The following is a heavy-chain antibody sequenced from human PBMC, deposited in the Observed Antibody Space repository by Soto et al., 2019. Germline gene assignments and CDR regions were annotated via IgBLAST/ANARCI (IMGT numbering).Heavy chain of an antibody. D-gene: IGHD3-3*01. CDR3: AMGGEYDFWSGYYIDLDY. CDR2: ISDGDDDDNT. CDR1: GFTLSSYA. V-gene: IGHV3-23*01. Sequence: PGGSLRLSCAVSGFTLSSYAMTWVRQAPGKGLEWVSAISDGDDDDNTYYAASVKARFTISTVFLKTTLNLQMNSLRTEDTAVYFCAMGGEYDFWSGYYIDLDYGGQGPQVTVSS. J-gene: IGHJ4*02.